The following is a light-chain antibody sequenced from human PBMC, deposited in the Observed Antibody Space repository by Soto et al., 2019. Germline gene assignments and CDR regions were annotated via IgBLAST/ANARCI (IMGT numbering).Light chain of an antibody. J-gene: IGKJ1*01. CDR3: HQYGGSPPWT. Sequence: EIVLTQSPGTLSLSPGERATLSCRASQSVSSSYLAWYQQKPGQAPRLLIYGASSRATGIPDRFSGSGSGTVFTLTISRLEAEDFAVYYCHQYGGSPPWTFGQGTKVDIK. CDR2: GAS. CDR1: QSVSSSY. V-gene: IGKV3-20*01.